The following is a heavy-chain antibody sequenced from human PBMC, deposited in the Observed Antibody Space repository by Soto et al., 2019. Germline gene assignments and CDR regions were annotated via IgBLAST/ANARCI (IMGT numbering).Heavy chain of an antibody. Sequence: QVQLVQSGAGMKKPGASVKVSCESSGYTFTAYYIHWVRQAPGHGLEWMGWINPNGGGTKYAQKFQGRVTMTRDTSINAAYMELTRLTYDDTAVFYCAKAAHTMIQGVRFRVDQWGQGTLVTVSS. V-gene: IGHV1-2*02. J-gene: IGHJ4*02. CDR3: AKAAHTMIQGVRFRVDQ. CDR1: GYTFTAYY. CDR2: INPNGGGT. D-gene: IGHD3-10*01.